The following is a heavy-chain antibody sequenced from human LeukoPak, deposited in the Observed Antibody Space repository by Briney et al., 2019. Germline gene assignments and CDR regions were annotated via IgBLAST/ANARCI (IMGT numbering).Heavy chain of an antibody. D-gene: IGHD3-16*01. V-gene: IGHV6-1*01. CDR2: TYYRSKWYN. CDR3: ARDSLGDPELEVDYYGMDV. Sequence: SQTLSLTCAISGDSVSSNSAAWNWIRQSPSRGLEWLGRTYYRSKWYNDYAVSVKSRITINPDTSKNQFSLQLNSVTPEDTAVYYCARDSLGDPELEVDYYGMDVWGQGTTVTVSS. CDR1: GDSVSSNSAA. J-gene: IGHJ6*02.